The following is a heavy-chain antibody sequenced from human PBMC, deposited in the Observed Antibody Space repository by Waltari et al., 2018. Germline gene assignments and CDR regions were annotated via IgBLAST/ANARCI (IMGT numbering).Heavy chain of an antibody. J-gene: IGHJ6*03. Sequence: QVQLVQSGPEVKKPGASVRVSCKASGYTFSSYGIHWLRQAPGLGLEWMGWISPKSGNTNLAPDLQGRLTLTTDTSTTTAYLELTGLISDDTAVYFCARDQIETDHGDYVVFYYCFMDVWGKGTTVTVS. CDR1: GYTFSSYG. CDR3: ARDQIETDHGDYVVFYYCFMDV. D-gene: IGHD4-17*01. CDR2: ISPKSGNT. V-gene: IGHV1-18*01.